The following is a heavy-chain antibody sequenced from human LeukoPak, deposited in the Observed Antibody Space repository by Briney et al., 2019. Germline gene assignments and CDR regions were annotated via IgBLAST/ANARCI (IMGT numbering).Heavy chain of an antibody. D-gene: IGHD6-19*01. CDR2: IFSTGGT. CDR3: ERHEGLARPFYY. Sequence: PSETLSLTCSVSGSSISNYDWSWIRQSPGKGLEWMGYIFSTGGTDYNPYLKRRGTITVEETKNRISFMLSSVTAADTAVYFCERHEGLARPFYYRGQGTLVPVSS. V-gene: IGHV4-59*08. CDR1: GSSISNYD. J-gene: IGHJ4*02.